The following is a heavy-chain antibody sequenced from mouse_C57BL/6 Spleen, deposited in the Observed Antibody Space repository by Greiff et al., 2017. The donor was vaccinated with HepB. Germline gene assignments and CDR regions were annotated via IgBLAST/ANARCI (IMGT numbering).Heavy chain of an antibody. CDR2: ISGGGGNT. CDR1: GFTFSSYT. V-gene: IGHV5-9*01. J-gene: IGHJ3*01. CDR3: ARQGGDGYLAY. Sequence: EVQGVESGGGLVKPGGSLKLSCAASGFTFSSYTMSWVRQTPEKRLEWVATISGGGGNTYYPDSVKGRFTISRDNAKNTLYLQMSSLRSEDTALYYCARQGGDGYLAYWGQGTLVTVSA. D-gene: IGHD2-3*01.